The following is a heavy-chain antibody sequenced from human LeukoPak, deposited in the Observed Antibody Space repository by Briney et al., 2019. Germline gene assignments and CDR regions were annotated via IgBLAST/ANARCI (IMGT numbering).Heavy chain of an antibody. CDR1: RFTFSGYA. CDR2: ISSSGGST. J-gene: IGHJ4*02. CDR3: AKSTSSSGSFYSGLDY. Sequence: GGSLRLSCAASRFTFSGYAMNWVRQAPGKGLEWVSTISSSGGSTYYADSVKGRFTVSRDNSKNTLYLQMNSLRAEDTAVYYCAKSTSSSGSFYSGLDYWGQGTLVTVSS. V-gene: IGHV3-23*01. D-gene: IGHD2-15*01.